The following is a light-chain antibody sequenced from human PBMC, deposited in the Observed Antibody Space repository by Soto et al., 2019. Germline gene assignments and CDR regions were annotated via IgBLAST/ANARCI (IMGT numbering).Light chain of an antibody. CDR1: ESISSSY. J-gene: IGKJ4*01. Sequence: SQSVGAVSLYTGEGATLRCSASESISSSYLAWYQQRPGQPPRLLIFSTSTRAAGTSPRFSGSGSGRDFALSISSLEPEDSAIYYCQQYGASPPATFGGGTNVAIK. CDR3: QQYGASPPAT. CDR2: STS. V-gene: IGKV3-20*01.